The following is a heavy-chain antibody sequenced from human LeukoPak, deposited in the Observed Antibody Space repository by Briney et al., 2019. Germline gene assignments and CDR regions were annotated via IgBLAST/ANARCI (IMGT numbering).Heavy chain of an antibody. CDR1: GITLSNYG. V-gene: IGHV3-23*01. J-gene: IGHJ4*02. CDR3: AKRGVVIRVVLVGFHKEAYYFDS. D-gene: IGHD3-10*01. Sequence: PGGSLRLSCAVSGITLSNYGMSWVRQAPGKGLEWVAGISGSGGGTVYADSVKGRFTISRDNPKNTLYLQMNSLRDEDTAVYFCAKRGVVIRVVLVGFHKEAYYFDSWGQGALVTVSS. CDR2: ISGSGGGT.